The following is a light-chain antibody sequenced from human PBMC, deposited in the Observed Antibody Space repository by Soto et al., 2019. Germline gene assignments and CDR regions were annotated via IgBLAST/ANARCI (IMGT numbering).Light chain of an antibody. J-gene: IGKJ4*01. CDR3: QQANSFLALT. Sequence: DIVMTQSPATLSVAPGERVTFSCRASQGVSRKLAWYQHKPGQAPRLLISGASTGATGIPARFSGSGSGTEFTLTISSLQSEDCATYYCQQANSFLALTFGGGTKVEIK. CDR1: QGVSRK. V-gene: IGKV3-15*01. CDR2: GAS.